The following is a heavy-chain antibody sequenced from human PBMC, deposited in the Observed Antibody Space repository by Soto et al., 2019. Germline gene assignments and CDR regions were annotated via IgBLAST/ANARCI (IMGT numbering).Heavy chain of an antibody. Sequence: PGGSLRLSCAASGFSFSSKWMHWVRHAPGKGLVWVSRINTDGSSTSHADFVKGRFTISRDNAKNTLYLQMNSLRTEDTAVYYCARDLGSDTVTTDFDYWGQGTLVTVSS. J-gene: IGHJ4*02. CDR1: GFSFSSKW. D-gene: IGHD4-17*01. V-gene: IGHV3-74*01. CDR2: INTDGSST. CDR3: ARDLGSDTVTTDFDY.